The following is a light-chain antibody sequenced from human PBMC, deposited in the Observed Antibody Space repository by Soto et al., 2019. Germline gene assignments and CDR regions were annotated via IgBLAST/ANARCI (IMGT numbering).Light chain of an antibody. CDR1: QSLNDW. CDR3: QQYNGYSGA. J-gene: IGKJ1*01. Sequence: DIQMTQSPSTLSASVGDRVTITCRASQSLNDWLAWFQQKPGKAPNLLIYKVSNLESGVPSRFSGSGSGTQFTLTISRLQPDDFATYYCQQYNGYSGAFGQGTKVEI. CDR2: KVS. V-gene: IGKV1-5*03.